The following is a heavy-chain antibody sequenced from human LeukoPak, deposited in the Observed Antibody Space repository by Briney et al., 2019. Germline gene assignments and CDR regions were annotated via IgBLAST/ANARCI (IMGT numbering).Heavy chain of an antibody. D-gene: IGHD3-22*01. CDR2: INHSGST. J-gene: IGHJ4*02. CDR3: ARDPSGYFNY. CDR1: GGSFSGYY. V-gene: IGHV4-34*01. Sequence: SETLSLTCAVYGGSFSGYYWSWIRQPPGKGLEWIGEINHSGSTNYNPSLKSRVTISVDTSKNQFSLKLSSVTAADTAVYYCARDPSGYFNYWGQGTLATVSS.